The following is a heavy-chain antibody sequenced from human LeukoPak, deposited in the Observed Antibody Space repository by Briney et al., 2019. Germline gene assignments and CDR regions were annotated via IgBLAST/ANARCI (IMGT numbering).Heavy chain of an antibody. CDR1: GYTFTGHY. V-gene: IGHV1-2*02. J-gene: IGHJ4*02. CDR3: ARGWGDGYRPDY. D-gene: IGHD5-24*01. CDR2: INPYSGGT. Sequence: ASVKVSCKASGYTFTGHYLHWVRQAPGQGPEWMGWINPYSGGTKFAQKFQGRVTMTRDTSISAAYVELTGLTSDDTAVYYCARGWGDGYRPDYWGQGTLVTVSS.